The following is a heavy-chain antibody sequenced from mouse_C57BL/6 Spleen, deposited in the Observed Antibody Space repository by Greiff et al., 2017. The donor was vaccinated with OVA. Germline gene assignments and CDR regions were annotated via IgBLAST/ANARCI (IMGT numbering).Heavy chain of an antibody. J-gene: IGHJ2*01. V-gene: IGHV14-4*01. Sequence: VQLQQSGAELVRPGASVKLSCTASGFNIKDDYMHWVKQRPEQGLEWIGWIDPENGDTEYASKFQGKATITADTSSNTAYLQLSSLTSEDTAVYYCTIITTVVASDDWGQGTTLTVSS. CDR1: GFNIKDDY. CDR3: TIITTVVASDD. CDR2: IDPENGDT. D-gene: IGHD1-1*01.